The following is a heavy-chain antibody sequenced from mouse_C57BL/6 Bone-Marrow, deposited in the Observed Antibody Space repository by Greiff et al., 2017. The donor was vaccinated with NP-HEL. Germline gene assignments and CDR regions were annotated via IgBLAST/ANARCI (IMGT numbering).Heavy chain of an antibody. Sequence: VQLQQPGAELVKPGASVKLSCKASGYTFTSYWMQWVKQRPGQGLEWIGEIDPSDSYPNYNQKFKGKATLTVDTSSSTAYMQLSSLTSEDSAVYYCATGGYWGQGTTLTVSS. CDR2: IDPSDSYP. CDR1: GYTFTSYW. J-gene: IGHJ2*01. CDR3: ATGGY. V-gene: IGHV1-50*01.